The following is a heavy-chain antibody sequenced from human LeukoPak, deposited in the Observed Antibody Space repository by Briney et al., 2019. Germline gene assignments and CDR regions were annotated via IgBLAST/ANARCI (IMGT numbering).Heavy chain of an antibody. CDR1: GYTFNSFD. Sequence: GASVKVSCKASGYTFNSFDMNWVRQATRQGLEWMGWMNPNSGNTGNAQKFQDRVTMTTNTSISTAYMELSSLRSEDTAVYYCARGSYTGTYIVDFWGQGTPVTVSS. CDR2: MNPNSGNT. D-gene: IGHD1-26*01. J-gene: IGHJ4*02. V-gene: IGHV1-8*01. CDR3: ARGSYTGTYIVDF.